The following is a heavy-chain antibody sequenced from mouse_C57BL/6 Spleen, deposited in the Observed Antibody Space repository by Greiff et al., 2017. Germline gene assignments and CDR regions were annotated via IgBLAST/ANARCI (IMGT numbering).Heavy chain of an antibody. D-gene: IGHD1-1*01. V-gene: IGHV1-54*01. Sequence: VKLMESGAELVRPGTSVKVSCKASGYAFTNYLIEWVKQRPGPGLEWIGVINPGSGGTNYNEKFKGKATLTADKSSSTAYMQLSSLTSEDSAVYFCARGNYYGSSYNFDYWGQGTTLTVSS. CDR2: INPGSGGT. CDR3: ARGNYYGSSYNFDY. CDR1: GYAFTNYL. J-gene: IGHJ2*01.